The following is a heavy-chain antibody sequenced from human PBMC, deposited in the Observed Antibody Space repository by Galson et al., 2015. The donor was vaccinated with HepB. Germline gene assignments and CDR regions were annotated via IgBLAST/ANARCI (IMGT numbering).Heavy chain of an antibody. V-gene: IGHV1-69*13. D-gene: IGHD2-2*02. J-gene: IGHJ6*02. CDR2: IIPIFGTA. CDR3: ARVCSSTSCYTPPPYYYYGMNV. Sequence: SVKVSCKASGGTSSSYAISWVRQAPGQGLEWMGGIIPIFGTANYAQKFQSRVTITADESTSTAYMELSSLRSEDTAVYYCARVCSSTSCYTPPPYYYYGMNVWGQGTTVTVSS. CDR1: GGTSSSYA.